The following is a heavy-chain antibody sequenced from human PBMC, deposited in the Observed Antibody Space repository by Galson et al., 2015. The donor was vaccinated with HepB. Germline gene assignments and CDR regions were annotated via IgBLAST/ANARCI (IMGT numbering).Heavy chain of an antibody. CDR2: INPNSGGT. J-gene: IGHJ4*02. CDR3: ASHRNWNEAAGSFDY. CDR1: GYTFAGYY. Sequence: SVKVSCKASGYTFAGYYMHWVRQAPGQGLEWIGWINPNSGGTNYAQKFQGRFTMTRDTSISTAYMELSRLRSDDTAVYYCASHRNWNEAAGSFDYWGQGTLVTVSS. V-gene: IGHV1-2*02. D-gene: IGHD1-1*01.